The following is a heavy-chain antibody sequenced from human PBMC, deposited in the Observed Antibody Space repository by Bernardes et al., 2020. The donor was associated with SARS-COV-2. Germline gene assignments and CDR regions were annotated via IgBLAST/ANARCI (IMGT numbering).Heavy chain of an antibody. CDR2: IYPGDSDT. CDR1: GYRFTNFW. Sequence: GESLKISCKASGYRFTNFWIGWVRQMPGKGLEWVGIIYPGDSDTRYSPSLQVQVTISADNSINTAYLQWSSLKASDSAMYYCATGAFDYWGQGTLVTVAP. CDR3: ATGAFDY. D-gene: IGHD3-10*01. V-gene: IGHV5-51*01. J-gene: IGHJ4*02.